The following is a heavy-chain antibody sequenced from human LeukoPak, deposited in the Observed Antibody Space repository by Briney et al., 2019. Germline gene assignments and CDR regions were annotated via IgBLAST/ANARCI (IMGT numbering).Heavy chain of an antibody. J-gene: IGHJ4*02. Sequence: GGILRLSCKASGFTFSCYVMQWVRQAPRVGLQWLALTSDDGSTKYYADSVKGRFTISRDNSMNTLYLQMNGLRAEDTAVYYCARDQGGYSTDFDFWGQGTLVTVSS. CDR1: GFTFSCYV. D-gene: IGHD5-12*01. CDR2: TSDDGSTK. CDR3: ARDQGGYSTDFDF. V-gene: IGHV3-30-3*01.